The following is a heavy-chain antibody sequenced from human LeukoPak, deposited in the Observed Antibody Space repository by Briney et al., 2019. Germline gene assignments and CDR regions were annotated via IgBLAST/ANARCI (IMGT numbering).Heavy chain of an antibody. CDR3: ARWETQRGVNY. D-gene: IGHD1-26*01. Sequence: SVKVSCKASGGTFSSYAVSWVRQAPGQGLEWMGRIIPILGIANYAQKFQGRVTITADKSTSTAYMELSSLRSEDTAVYYCARWETQRGVNYWGQGTLVTVSS. CDR2: IIPILGIA. J-gene: IGHJ4*02. V-gene: IGHV1-69*04. CDR1: GGTFSSYA.